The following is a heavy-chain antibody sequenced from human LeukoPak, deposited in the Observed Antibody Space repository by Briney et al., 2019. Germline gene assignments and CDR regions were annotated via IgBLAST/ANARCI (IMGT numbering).Heavy chain of an antibody. D-gene: IGHD2/OR15-2a*01. CDR2: ISAFNGNT. J-gene: IGHJ4*02. V-gene: IGHV1-18*01. Sequence: ASVKVSCKASGYMFNIYGISWVRQAPGQGLEWMGWISAFNGNTNYARNFQDRVTMTTDTSTSTAYMELTSLRSDDTAVYYCARTPPSTWYDRFDTWGQGTLVTVSS. CDR1: GYMFNIYG. CDR3: ARTPPSTWYDRFDT.